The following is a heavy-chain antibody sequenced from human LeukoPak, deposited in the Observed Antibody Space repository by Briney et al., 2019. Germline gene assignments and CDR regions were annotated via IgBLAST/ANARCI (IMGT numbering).Heavy chain of an antibody. CDR1: GFTFSDHP. V-gene: IGHV3-48*02. D-gene: IGHD1-26*01. Sequence: PGGSLRLSCAAPGFTFSDHPMNWVRQAPGEGLDWVSYISGGSDSIYYADSVKGRFTISRDNAKNLLYLQMNSLRDEDTAVYFCARDRPPVGAIDYWGQGTLVTVSS. J-gene: IGHJ4*02. CDR2: ISGGSDSI. CDR3: ARDRPPVGAIDY.